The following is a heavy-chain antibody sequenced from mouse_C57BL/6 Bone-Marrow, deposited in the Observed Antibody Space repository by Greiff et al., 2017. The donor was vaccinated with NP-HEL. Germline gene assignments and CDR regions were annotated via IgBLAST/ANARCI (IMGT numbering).Heavy chain of an antibody. J-gene: IGHJ1*03. Sequence: EVQRVESGGGLVQPKGSLKLSCAASGFSFNTYAMNWVRQAPGKGLEWVARIRSKSNNYATYYADSVKDRFTISRDDSESMLYLQMNNLKTEDTAMYYCVRHIHYGSSYWYFDVWGTGTTVTVSS. CDR1: GFSFNTYA. CDR2: IRSKSNNYAT. CDR3: VRHIHYGSSYWYFDV. D-gene: IGHD1-1*01. V-gene: IGHV10-1*01.